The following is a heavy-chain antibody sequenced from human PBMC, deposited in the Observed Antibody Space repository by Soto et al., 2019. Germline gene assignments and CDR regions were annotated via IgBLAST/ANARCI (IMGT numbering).Heavy chain of an antibody. V-gene: IGHV3-23*01. D-gene: IGHD2-15*01. J-gene: IGHJ4*02. CDR1: GFTFSSYA. Sequence: EVQLLESGGGLIQPGGSLRLSCAASGFTFSSYAMSWVRQAPGKGLEWVSGISGSGDTTYYADSVKGRFTISRDNSKNTLYLQMNSLRAEDTAVYYCAQEEAASFDYWGQGTLVAVSS. CDR3: AQEEAASFDY. CDR2: ISGSGDTT.